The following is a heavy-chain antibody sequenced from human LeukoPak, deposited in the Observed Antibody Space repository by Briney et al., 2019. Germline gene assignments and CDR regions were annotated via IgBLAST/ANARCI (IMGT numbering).Heavy chain of an antibody. D-gene: IGHD6-13*01. CDR1: GFTFSSYA. V-gene: IGHV3-23*01. Sequence: GGSLRFSCAASGFTFSSYAMSWVRQAPGKGLEWVSAISGSGDSTYYGDSVKGRFTISRDNSKNTLYLQMNSLRAEDTAVYYCAKTRPLDSSSWSHGDYWGQGTLVTVSS. CDR3: AKTRPLDSSSWSHGDY. CDR2: ISGSGDST. J-gene: IGHJ4*02.